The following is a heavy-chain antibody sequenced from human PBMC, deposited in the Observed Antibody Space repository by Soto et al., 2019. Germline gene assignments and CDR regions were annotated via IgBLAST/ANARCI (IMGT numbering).Heavy chain of an antibody. Sequence: PSETLSLTCAVSGYSISSSNWWGWIRQPPGKGLEWIGYIYYSGTTYYNPSLKSRVTMSVDTSKNQFSLQLSSVSAADTAVHYCARGPSGDKVDYWGQGILVTVS. CDR2: IYYSGTT. D-gene: IGHD7-27*01. CDR3: ARGPSGDKVDY. CDR1: GYSISSSNW. J-gene: IGHJ4*02. V-gene: IGHV4-28*03.